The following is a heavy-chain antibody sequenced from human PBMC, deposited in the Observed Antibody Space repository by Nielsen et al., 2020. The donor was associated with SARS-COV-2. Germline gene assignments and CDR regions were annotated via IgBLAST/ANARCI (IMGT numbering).Heavy chain of an antibody. J-gene: IGHJ4*02. CDR3: VKGGGVPAAPVFDY. D-gene: IGHD2-2*01. CDR2: ISSNGGST. CDR1: GFTFNNYA. Sequence: PCPASGFTFNNYAMHWVRQAPGKGLESVSAISSNGGSTYYADSVKGRFTISRDNSKNTLYLQMSSLRAEDTAVYYCVKGGGVPAAPVFDYWGQGTLVTVSS. V-gene: IGHV3-64D*09.